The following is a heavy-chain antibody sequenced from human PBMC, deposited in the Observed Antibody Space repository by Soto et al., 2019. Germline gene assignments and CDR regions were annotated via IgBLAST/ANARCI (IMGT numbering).Heavy chain of an antibody. CDR2: IIPIFGTA. V-gene: IGHV1-69*13. CDR1: GGTFSSYA. CDR3: ARGAYYGGNYDAFDI. D-gene: IGHD4-17*01. Sequence: SVKVSCKASGGTFSSYAISWVRQAPGQGLEWMGGIIPIFGTANYAQKFQGRVTITADESTSTAYMELSSLRSEDTAVYYCARGAYYGGNYDAFDIWGQGTMVTVSS. J-gene: IGHJ3*02.